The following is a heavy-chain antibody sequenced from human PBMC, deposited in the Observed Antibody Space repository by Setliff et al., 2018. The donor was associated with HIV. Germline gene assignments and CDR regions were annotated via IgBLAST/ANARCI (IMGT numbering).Heavy chain of an antibody. Sequence: SETLSLTCAVSGYSISSGYYWGWIRQPPGKGLEWTGSIYYSVTTYYNPSLKSRVTISVDTSKNQFSLKLNSVTAADTAVYYCARHQYYNFWSGFDYWGQGTLVTVS. D-gene: IGHD3-3*01. CDR3: ARHQYYNFWSGFDY. V-gene: IGHV4-38-2*01. CDR2: IYYSVTT. CDR1: GYSISSGYY. J-gene: IGHJ4*02.